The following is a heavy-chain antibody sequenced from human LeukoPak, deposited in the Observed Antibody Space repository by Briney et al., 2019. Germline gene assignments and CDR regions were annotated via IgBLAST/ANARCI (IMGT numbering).Heavy chain of an antibody. Sequence: GESLKISCNGSGYSFTSYWIGWVRRMPGKGLEWMGIIYPGTSDTRYSPSFQGQVTISADKSISTAYLQWSSLKASDTAMYYCARARYVSSGYYWDDYWGQGTLVTVSS. CDR1: GYSFTSYW. V-gene: IGHV5-51*01. J-gene: IGHJ4*02. D-gene: IGHD3-22*01. CDR3: ARARYVSSGYYWDDY. CDR2: IYPGTSDT.